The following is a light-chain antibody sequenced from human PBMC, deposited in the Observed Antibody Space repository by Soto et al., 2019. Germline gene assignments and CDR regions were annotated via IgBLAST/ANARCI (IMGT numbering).Light chain of an antibody. Sequence: EIVLTQYKATLSVSPGERATLSCRASQSVSSNLAWYQQKPGQAPRLLIYGASTRATGIPARFSGSGSGTEFTLTITSLQPEDAATYYCLQHDTYPLTFGGGTKVDI. J-gene: IGKJ4*01. CDR3: LQHDTYPLT. CDR2: GAS. CDR1: QSVSSN. V-gene: IGKV3-15*01.